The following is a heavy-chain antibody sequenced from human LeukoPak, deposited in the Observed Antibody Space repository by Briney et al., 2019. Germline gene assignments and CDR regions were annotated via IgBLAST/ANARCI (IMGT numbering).Heavy chain of an antibody. J-gene: IGHJ4*02. CDR2: ISSNGGST. D-gene: IGHD3-10*02. Sequence: GGSLRLSCSASGFTFSSYAMHWVRQAPGKGLEYVSAISSNGGSTYYADSVKGRFTISRDNSKNTLYLQMSSLRAEDTAVYYCVKDPVARFGVAGPGAVWGQGTLVTVSS. CDR3: VKDPVARFGVAGPGAV. CDR1: GFTFSSYA. V-gene: IGHV3-64D*06.